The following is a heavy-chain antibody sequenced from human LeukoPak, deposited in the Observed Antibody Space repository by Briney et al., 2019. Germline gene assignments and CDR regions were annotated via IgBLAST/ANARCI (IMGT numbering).Heavy chain of an antibody. CDR1: RDSISSTNYY. V-gene: IGHV4-39*01. Sequence: SETLSLTCNVSRDSISSTNYYWGWIRQPPGKGLEWIGDIYYSGSTYYNPSLKSRVTISVDTSKNQFSLHLNSVTAADTAVYYCARRRGYSFAYDYWGQGMLVTVSS. CDR2: IYYSGST. D-gene: IGHD5-18*01. CDR3: ARRRGYSFAYDY. J-gene: IGHJ4*02.